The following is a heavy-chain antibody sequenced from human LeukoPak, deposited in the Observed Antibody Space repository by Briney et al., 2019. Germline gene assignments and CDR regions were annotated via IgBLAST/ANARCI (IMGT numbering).Heavy chain of an antibody. CDR3: ARASSGGLDY. V-gene: IGHV3-30*04. CDR1: GFTFSSYA. D-gene: IGHD3-22*01. CDR2: ISYDGSNK. J-gene: IGHJ4*02. Sequence: GGSLRLSCAASGFTFSSYAMHWVRQAPGKGLEWVAVISYDGSNKYYADSVKGRFTISRDNSKNTLYLQMNSLRAEDTAVYYCARASSGGLDYWGQGTLVTVSS.